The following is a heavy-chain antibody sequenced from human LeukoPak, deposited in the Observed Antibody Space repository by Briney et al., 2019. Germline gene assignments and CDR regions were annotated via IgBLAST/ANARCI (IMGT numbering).Heavy chain of an antibody. CDR2: ISYDGINQ. CDR3: TLTTFGVVYYFDF. CDR1: GFTFSSYG. V-gene: IGHV3-30*03. Sequence: GGSLRLSCEASGFTFSSYGMHWVRQAPGKGLEWVALISYDGINQYYADSVKGRFIISKDNSKNTLYLQLNSLRLEDTAVYYCTLTTFGVVYYFDFWGQGTLVTVSS. D-gene: IGHD1/OR15-1a*01. J-gene: IGHJ4*02.